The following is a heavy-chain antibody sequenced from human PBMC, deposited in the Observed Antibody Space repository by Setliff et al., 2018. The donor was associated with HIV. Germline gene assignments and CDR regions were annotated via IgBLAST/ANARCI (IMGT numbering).Heavy chain of an antibody. Sequence: SETLSLTCAVYGGSFSGFYWSWIRQAPGKGLEWIGEINHSGSTNYNPSLKSRVTISVDTSKNQFSLKLSSMTAADTAVYYCARSQPDTIFGVVVFDSWGQGTLVTVSS. CDR2: INHSGST. V-gene: IGHV4-34*01. D-gene: IGHD3-3*01. CDR3: ARSQPDTIFGVVVFDS. CDR1: GGSFSGFY. J-gene: IGHJ4*02.